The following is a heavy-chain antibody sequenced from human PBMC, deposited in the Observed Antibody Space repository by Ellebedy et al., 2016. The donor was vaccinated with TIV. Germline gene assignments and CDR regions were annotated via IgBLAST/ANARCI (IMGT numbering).Heavy chain of an antibody. D-gene: IGHD3-22*01. CDR2: IHSGGST. J-gene: IGHJ4*02. CDR1: GGSISSSNSY. V-gene: IGHV4-39*07. CDR3: AKGQPYSSGYYYYSALGY. Sequence: MPSETLSLTCTVSGGSISSSNSYWGWVRQPPGRGQEWIGSIHSGGSTYYNPSLKSRVTISVDTSKNQCSLKLSSVTAADTAVYYCAKGQPYSSGYYYYSALGYWGQGTLVTVSS.